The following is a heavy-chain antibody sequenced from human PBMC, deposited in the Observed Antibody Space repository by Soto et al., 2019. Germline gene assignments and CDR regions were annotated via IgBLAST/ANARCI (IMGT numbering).Heavy chain of an antibody. V-gene: IGHV4-39*01. D-gene: IGHD5-18*01. Sequence: PSETLSLTCTVSGGSISSSSYYWGWIRQPPGKGLEWIGSIFYSGSTYYNPSLKSRVTISVDTSKNQFSLKLSSVTAADTAVYYCARRENYSYGRHSYYYYGMDVWGQGTTVTVSS. CDR2: IFYSGST. J-gene: IGHJ6*02. CDR3: ARRENYSYGRHSYYYYGMDV. CDR1: GGSISSSSYY.